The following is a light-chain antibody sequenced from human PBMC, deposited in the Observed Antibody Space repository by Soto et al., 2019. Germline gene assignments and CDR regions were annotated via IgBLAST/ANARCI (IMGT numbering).Light chain of an antibody. CDR2: DVS. CDR1: SSDIGGYNF. V-gene: IGLV2-14*01. Sequence: QSVLTQPVSVSGSPGQSITISCTGTSSDIGGYNFVSWYQQHPGKAPKLMIYDVSNRPSGISDRFSGSKSGNTASLTISGLQAEDEADYYCSTYTRSNRVFGGGTKLTVL. J-gene: IGLJ3*02. CDR3: STYTRSNRV.